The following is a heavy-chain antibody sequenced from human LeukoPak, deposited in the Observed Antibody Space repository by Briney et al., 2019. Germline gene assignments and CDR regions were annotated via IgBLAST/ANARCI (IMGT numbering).Heavy chain of an antibody. CDR1: GFTFSSYA. CDR3: AKALQGSWYWTHP. CDR2: LSGSGSST. Sequence: GGSLRLSCAASGFTFSSYAMSWVRQAPGKGLEWVSGLSGSGSSTYYADSVKGRFTISRDNSKNALYLQMNSLRAEVTAVYYCAKALQGSWYWTHPWGQGTLVTVSS. D-gene: IGHD6-13*01. V-gene: IGHV3-23*01. J-gene: IGHJ5*02.